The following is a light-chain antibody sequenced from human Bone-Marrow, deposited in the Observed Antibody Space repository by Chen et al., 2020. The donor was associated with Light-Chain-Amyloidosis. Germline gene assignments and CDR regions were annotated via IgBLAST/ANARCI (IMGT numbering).Light chain of an antibody. CDR3: QSYDNSLTSLV. CDR1: TSNIGADYD. Sequence: QSVLTQPPSVSGAPGQRVTISCTGTTSNIGADYDVHWYQQVPGTAPKLPLWANSIRPSGVPDHFSGSTSGTSASLALPGLPAENEAHYYCQSYDNSLTSLVFGGGTKLTVL. V-gene: IGLV1-40*01. CDR2: ANS. J-gene: IGLJ3*02.